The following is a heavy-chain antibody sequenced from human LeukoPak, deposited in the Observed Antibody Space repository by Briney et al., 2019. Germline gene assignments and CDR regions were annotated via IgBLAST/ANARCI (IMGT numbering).Heavy chain of an antibody. J-gene: IGHJ4*02. D-gene: IGHD5-18*01. CDR2: ISGDGGST. V-gene: IGHV3-43*02. CDR3: AKAVGYSYGVDFDY. CDR1: GLTFSSYW. Sequence: GGSLRLSCAASGLTFSSYWMCWVRQAPGKGLEWVSLISGDGGSTYYADSVKGRFTISRDNSKNSLYLQMNSLRTEDTALYYCAKAVGYSYGVDFDYWGQGTLVTVSS.